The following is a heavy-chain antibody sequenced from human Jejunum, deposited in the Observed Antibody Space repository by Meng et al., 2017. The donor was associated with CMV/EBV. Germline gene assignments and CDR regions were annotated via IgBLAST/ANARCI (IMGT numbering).Heavy chain of an antibody. CDR3: ARVEVGITSRDY. Sequence: QVSLVQSGARVKKPGSSVKVSLKASGYTFTSYGISWVRQAPGQGLEWMGWISAYNGNINYAQTLQGRVTMTTDTSTSTAYMELRSLRSDDTAVYYCARVEVGITSRDYWGQGTLVTVSS. V-gene: IGHV1-18*01. J-gene: IGHJ4*02. CDR2: ISAYNGNI. CDR1: GYTFTSYG. D-gene: IGHD1-26*01.